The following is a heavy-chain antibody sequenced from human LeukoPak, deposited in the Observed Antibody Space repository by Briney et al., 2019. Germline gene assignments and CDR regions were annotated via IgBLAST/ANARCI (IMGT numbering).Heavy chain of an antibody. J-gene: IGHJ3*02. CDR1: GGSISSDKYY. CDR3: ARDISGHDAFDI. Sequence: SQTLSLTCSVSGGSISSDKYYWSWIRQHPGKGLEWIGYISYSGSTYYSPSLKSRVTISVDTSKNQFSLKLSSVTAADTAVYYCARDISGHDAFDIWGQGTMVTVSS. CDR2: ISYSGST. V-gene: IGHV4-30-4*08. D-gene: IGHD6-19*01.